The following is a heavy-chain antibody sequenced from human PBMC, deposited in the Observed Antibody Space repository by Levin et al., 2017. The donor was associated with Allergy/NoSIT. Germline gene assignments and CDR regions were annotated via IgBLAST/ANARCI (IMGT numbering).Heavy chain of an antibody. CDR3: ARSDFLWFGQLLDAFDI. CDR1: GFTFGNYA. Sequence: GGSLRLSCTASGFTFGNYAMSWFRQAPGKGLEWVGFIRSTAFGGTTDYVASVRGRFSISRDDSKSVAYLQMSNLKTEDTAVYYCARSDFLWFGQLLDAFDIWGQGTMVTVSS. D-gene: IGHD3-10*01. J-gene: IGHJ3*02. CDR2: IRSTAFGGTT. V-gene: IGHV3-49*03.